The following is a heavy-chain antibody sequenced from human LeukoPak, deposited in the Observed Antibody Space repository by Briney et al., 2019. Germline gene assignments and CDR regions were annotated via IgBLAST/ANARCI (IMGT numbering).Heavy chain of an antibody. J-gene: IGHJ6*03. V-gene: IGHV4-39*01. CDR3: ASSKPLLFKSYYYYMDV. CDR2: IYYSGST. CDR1: GGSISSSSYY. Sequence: PSETLSLTCTVSGGSISSSSYYWGWIRQPPGKGLEWIGSIYYSGSTYYNPSLKSRVTISVDTSKNQFSLKLSPVTAADTAVYYCASSKPLLFKSYYYYMDVWDKGTTVTISS. D-gene: IGHD2-21*02.